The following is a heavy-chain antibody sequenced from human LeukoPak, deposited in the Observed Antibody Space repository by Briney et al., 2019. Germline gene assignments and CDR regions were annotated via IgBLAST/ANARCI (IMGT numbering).Heavy chain of an antibody. CDR1: GFTFDNAW. J-gene: IGHJ4*02. V-gene: IGHV3-15*01. CDR3: TTVGTTSPIAEEYFDY. D-gene: IGHD1-26*01. Sequence: PGRSLRLSCAASGFTFDNAWMNWVRQAPGNGLEWVGRVKSKTDGGTTDYAAPVKGRFTISRDDSENTLFLQLNSLKTEDTALYYCTTVGTTSPIAEEYFDYWGQGTLVTVSS. CDR2: VKSKTDGGTT.